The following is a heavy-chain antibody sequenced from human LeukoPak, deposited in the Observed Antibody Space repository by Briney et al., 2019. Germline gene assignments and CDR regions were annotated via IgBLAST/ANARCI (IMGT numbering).Heavy chain of an antibody. J-gene: IGHJ3*02. Sequence: SETLSLTCTVSGDSTSSDRYYGGWVRQPPGKGLEWIGNIYYSGSTNYNPSLKSRVTISVDTSKNQFSLKLRSVTAADTAVYYCAGAGYYDSSGLPLHAFDIWGQGTMVTVSS. CDR1: GDSTSSDRYY. CDR3: AGAGYYDSSGLPLHAFDI. CDR2: IYYSGST. V-gene: IGHV4-61*01. D-gene: IGHD3-22*01.